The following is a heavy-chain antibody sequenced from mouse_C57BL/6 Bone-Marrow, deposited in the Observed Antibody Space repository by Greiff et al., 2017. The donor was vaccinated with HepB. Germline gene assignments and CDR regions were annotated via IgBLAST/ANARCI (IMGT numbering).Heavy chain of an antibody. CDR1: GYSFTSYY. CDR3: AREMGYYGSSPFAY. J-gene: IGHJ3*01. D-gene: IGHD1-1*01. Sequence: QVQLQQSGPELVKPGASVKISCKASGYSFTSYYIHWVKQRPGQGLEWIGWIYPGSGNTKYNEKFKGKATLTADTSSSTAYMQLSSLTSEDSAVYYCAREMGYYGSSPFAYWGQGTLVTVSA. V-gene: IGHV1-66*01. CDR2: IYPGSGNT.